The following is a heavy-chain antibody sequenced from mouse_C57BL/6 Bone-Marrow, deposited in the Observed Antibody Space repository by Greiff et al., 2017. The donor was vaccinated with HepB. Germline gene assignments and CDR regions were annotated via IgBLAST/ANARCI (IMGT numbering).Heavy chain of an antibody. CDR2: IDPSDSYT. Sequence: QVQLQQPGAELVKPGASVKLSCKASGYTFTSYWMQWVKQRPGQGLEWIGEIDPSDSYTNYNQKFKGKATLTVDTSSSTAYMQLSSLTSEDSAVYYCAREERAQARSYYAMDYCGQGTSVTVSS. CDR1: GYTFTSYW. J-gene: IGHJ4*01. CDR3: AREERAQARSYYAMDY. V-gene: IGHV1-50*01. D-gene: IGHD3-2*02.